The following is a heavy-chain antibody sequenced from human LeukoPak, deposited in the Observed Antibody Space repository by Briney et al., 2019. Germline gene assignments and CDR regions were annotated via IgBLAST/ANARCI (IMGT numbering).Heavy chain of an antibody. CDR1: GGSISSYY. Sequence: ASGTLSLTCTVSGGSISSYYWSWIRQPAGKGLEWIGRIYTSGSTNYNPSLKSRVTMSVDTSKNQFSLKLSSVTAADTAVYYCARGNIVVVPAAPWFDPWGQGTLVTVSS. V-gene: IGHV4-4*07. D-gene: IGHD2-2*01. J-gene: IGHJ5*02. CDR2: IYTSGST. CDR3: ARGNIVVVPAAPWFDP.